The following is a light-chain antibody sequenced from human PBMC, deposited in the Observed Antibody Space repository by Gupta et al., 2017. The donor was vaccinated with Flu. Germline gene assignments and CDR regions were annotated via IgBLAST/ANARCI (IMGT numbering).Light chain of an antibody. CDR3: QHEDMFPMT. Sequence: DIQMTQSPSTLAASVGDRVTLTCRASQNVNYWLAWYQQRPGKAPTLLIYKASTLNTGVSSRISGSGSGTEFTLTISSQQPDDVANYYCQHEDMFPMTFGQGTKVEIK. V-gene: IGKV1-5*03. J-gene: IGKJ1*01. CDR1: QNVNYW. CDR2: KAS.